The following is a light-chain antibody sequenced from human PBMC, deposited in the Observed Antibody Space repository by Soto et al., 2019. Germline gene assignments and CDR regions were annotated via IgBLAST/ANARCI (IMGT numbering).Light chain of an antibody. CDR1: SSDVGGYKF. V-gene: IGLV2-14*01. CDR2: EVS. J-gene: IGLJ1*01. Sequence: QSVLTQPASVSGSPGQSITISCTGTSSDVGGYKFVSWYQQHPGTAPKLMIYEVSNRPSGVSSRFSGSESGNTASLTISGLQAEDEADYFCGSYTGSIYVFGNGTKVTVL. CDR3: GSYTGSIYV.